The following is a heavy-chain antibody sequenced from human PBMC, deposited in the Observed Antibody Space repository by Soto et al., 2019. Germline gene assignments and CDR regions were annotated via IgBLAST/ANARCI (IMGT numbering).Heavy chain of an antibody. CDR3: ARGEQLVAYYYYYGMDV. Sequence: SVKVSCKASGGTFSSYAISWVRQAPGQGLEWMGGIIPIFGTANYAQKFQGRVTITADESTSTAYMELSSLRPEDTAVYYCARGEQLVAYYYYYGMDVWGQGTTVTVSS. V-gene: IGHV1-69*13. D-gene: IGHD6-6*01. CDR1: GGTFSSYA. J-gene: IGHJ6*02. CDR2: IIPIFGTA.